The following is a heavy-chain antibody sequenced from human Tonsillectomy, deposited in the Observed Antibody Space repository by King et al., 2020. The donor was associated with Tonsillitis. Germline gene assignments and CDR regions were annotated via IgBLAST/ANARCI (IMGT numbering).Heavy chain of an antibody. Sequence: VQLVEAGGGLVKPGGSLRLSCAASGFTFSDYYMSWIRQAPGKGLEWGSYISSSSSYTNYADSVKGRFTISRDNAKNSLYLQMNSLRAEDTAVYYCARDEDCSGGSCYYYGMDVWGQGTTVTVSS. CDR1: GFTFSDYY. V-gene: IGHV3-11*06. J-gene: IGHJ6*02. CDR2: ISSSSSYT. D-gene: IGHD2-15*01. CDR3: ARDEDCSGGSCYYYGMDV.